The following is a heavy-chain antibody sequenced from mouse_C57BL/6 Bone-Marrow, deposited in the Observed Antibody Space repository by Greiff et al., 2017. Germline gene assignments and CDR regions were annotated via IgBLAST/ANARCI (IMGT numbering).Heavy chain of an antibody. D-gene: IGHD1-1*01. Sequence: QVQLQQSGPELVKPGASVKISCKASGYAFSSSWMNWVKQRPGKGLEWIGRIYPGDGDTNYNGKFKGKATLTADKASSTAYMQLSSLTSEDSAVYVCARSHYYGSRVDYWGQGTSVTVSS. CDR3: ARSHYYGSRVDY. CDR1: GYAFSSSW. V-gene: IGHV1-82*01. J-gene: IGHJ4*01. CDR2: IYPGDGDT.